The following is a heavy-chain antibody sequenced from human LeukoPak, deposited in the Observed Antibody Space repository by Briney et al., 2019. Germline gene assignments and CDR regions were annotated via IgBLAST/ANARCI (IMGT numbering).Heavy chain of an antibody. Sequence: WGSLRLSCAASGITLSNAWMTWISQTPGRGLEWVGRIKSKADGGTTDFPAPVKGRFTISRDDSKNTLYLQMNSLKIDDTAVYYCPPLLYSRGPGGQGTLVTVSS. CDR1: GITLSNAW. CDR2: IKSKADGGTT. J-gene: IGHJ4*02. V-gene: IGHV3-15*01. D-gene: IGHD2-2*02. CDR3: PPLLYSRGP.